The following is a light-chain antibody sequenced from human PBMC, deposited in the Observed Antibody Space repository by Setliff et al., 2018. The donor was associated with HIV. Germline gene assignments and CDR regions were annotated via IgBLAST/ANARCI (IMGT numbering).Light chain of an antibody. CDR1: SSDVGSYNY. J-gene: IGLJ2*01. CDR2: DVS. Sequence: ALTQPRSVSGSPGQSVTISCTGTSSDVGSYNYVSWYQQHPGKAPKLMIYDVSKRPSGVPDRFSGSKSGNTASLTISGLQAEDEADYYCCSYAGSYTLIFGGGTKVTV. CDR3: CSYAGSYTLI. V-gene: IGLV2-11*01.